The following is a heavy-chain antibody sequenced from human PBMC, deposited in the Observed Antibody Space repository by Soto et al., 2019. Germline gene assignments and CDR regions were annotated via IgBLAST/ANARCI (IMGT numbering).Heavy chain of an antibody. J-gene: IGHJ3*02. D-gene: IGHD3-22*01. CDR1: GFTFSSYS. CDR2: ISSSSSTI. V-gene: IGHV3-48*02. Sequence: GGSLRLSCAASGFTFSSYSMSWVRQAPGEGLEWVSYISSSSSTIYYADSVKGRFTISRDNAKNSLYLQMNSLRDEDTAVYYCARGGTYSSSWSLYYYDSSGPDGAFDIWGQGTMVTVSS. CDR3: ARGGTYSSSWSLYYYDSSGPDGAFDI.